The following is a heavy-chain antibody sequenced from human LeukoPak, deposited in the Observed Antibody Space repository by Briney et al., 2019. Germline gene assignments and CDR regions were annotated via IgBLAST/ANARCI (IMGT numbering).Heavy chain of an antibody. Sequence: GESLKISCKGSGYSFTSYWIGWVRQMPGKGLEWMGIIYPGDSDTRYSPSFQGQVTISADKSISTAYLQWSSLKASDTAMYYCARHGDGVVTALSYSWFDPWGQGTLVTVSS. V-gene: IGHV5-51*01. J-gene: IGHJ5*02. CDR2: IYPGDSDT. CDR1: GYSFTSYW. CDR3: ARHGDGVVTALSYSWFDP. D-gene: IGHD2-21*02.